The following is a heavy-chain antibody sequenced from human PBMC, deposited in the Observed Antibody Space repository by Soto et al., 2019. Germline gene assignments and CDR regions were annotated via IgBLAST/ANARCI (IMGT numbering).Heavy chain of an antibody. V-gene: IGHV3-11*01. Sequence: QVQLVEAGGGLGKPGGSLRLSCAASGFTFIDYYMSWIRQAPGKGLELVSHISSSGSTIYYAYSVKGRFTISRDNAKNSLYLQMNRLRDEDTAVYYCARVGPPSDVWGQGTTVTVYS. CDR2: ISSSGSTI. CDR3: ARVGPPSDV. CDR1: GFTFIDYY. J-gene: IGHJ6*02.